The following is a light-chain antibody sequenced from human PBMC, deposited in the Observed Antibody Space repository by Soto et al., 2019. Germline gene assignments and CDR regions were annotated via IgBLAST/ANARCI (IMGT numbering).Light chain of an antibody. CDR1: SRDVGAYDS. J-gene: IGLJ2*01. CDR2: DVT. V-gene: IGLV2-11*01. CDR3: CSYAGNYAVV. Sequence: QSALTQPRSVSGSPGQSVTISCAGTSRDVGAYDSVSWYQQHPGKAPKLIIYDVTQRPSGVPDRFSGSKSANSASLTVSGLQPDDEADYFCCSYAGNYAVVFGGGTKVTVL.